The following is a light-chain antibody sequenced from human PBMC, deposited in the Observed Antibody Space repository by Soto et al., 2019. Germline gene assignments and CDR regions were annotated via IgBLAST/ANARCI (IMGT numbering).Light chain of an antibody. CDR3: QQYITLPHT. CDR1: QSVTNNF. J-gene: IGKJ2*01. Sequence: ENVLTQSPGTLSLSPWERATLSCRASQSVTNNFFAWYQQKPGQAPRLLIYGISSRATGIPDRFSGSGSGTDFTLTISRLEPEDFVVYYCQQYITLPHTFGQGTKLEVK. CDR2: GIS. V-gene: IGKV3-20*01.